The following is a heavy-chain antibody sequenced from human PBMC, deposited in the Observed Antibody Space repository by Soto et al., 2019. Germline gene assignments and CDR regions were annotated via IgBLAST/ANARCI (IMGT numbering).Heavy chain of an antibody. Sequence: LRLSCAASGFTFSSYSMNWVRQAPGKGLEWVSSISSSSSYIYYADSVEGRFTISRDNAKNSLYLQMNSLRAEDTAVYYCAREPEHWFDPWGQGTLVTVSS. D-gene: IGHD1-1*01. CDR2: ISSSSSYI. J-gene: IGHJ5*02. CDR1: GFTFSSYS. V-gene: IGHV3-21*01. CDR3: AREPEHWFDP.